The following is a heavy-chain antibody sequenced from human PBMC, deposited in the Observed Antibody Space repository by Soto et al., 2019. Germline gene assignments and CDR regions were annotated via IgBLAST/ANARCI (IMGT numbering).Heavy chain of an antibody. D-gene: IGHD3-22*01. CDR2: IDRSGDIT. CDR1: GFPFVNFS. J-gene: IGHJ4*02. V-gene: IGHV3-23*01. CDR3: TKASRAYDTTGLFFDS. Sequence: PGGSLRLSCAAFGFPFVNFSMSWFRQAPGKGLEWVSSIDRSGDITFYAGSVKDRFSIAGDNSRNTLLLLMNNLRSDDSTMYYCTKASRAYDTTGLFFDSWGQGTLVTVSS.